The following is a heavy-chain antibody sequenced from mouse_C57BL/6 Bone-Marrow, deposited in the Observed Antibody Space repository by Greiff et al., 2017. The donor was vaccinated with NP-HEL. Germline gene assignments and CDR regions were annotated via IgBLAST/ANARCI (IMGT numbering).Heavy chain of an antibody. D-gene: IGHD1-1*01. CDR3: AREIYYDGSSPAWFAY. V-gene: IGHV1-69*01. Sequence: QVQLQQPGAELVMPGASVKLSCKASGYTFTSYWMHWVKQRPGQGLEWIGEIDPSDSYTNYNPKFKGKSTLTVDKSSITAYMQLSSLTSEDSAVYDYAREIYYDGSSPAWFAYCGQGTLVTVSA. J-gene: IGHJ3*01. CDR2: IDPSDSYT. CDR1: GYTFTSYW.